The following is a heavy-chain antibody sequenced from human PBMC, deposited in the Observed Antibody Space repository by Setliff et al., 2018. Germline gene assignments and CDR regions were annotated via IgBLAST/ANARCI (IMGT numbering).Heavy chain of an antibody. D-gene: IGHD3-3*01. V-gene: IGHV4-39*07. J-gene: IGHJ4*02. CDR1: GGSISGSHYY. CDR3: RYWSGYYNNDY. CDR2: INHSGST. Sequence: SETLSLTCSVSGGSISGSHYYWSWIRQPPGKGLEWIVEINHSGSTNYNPSLKSRLTISVDASTNQFSLKLYSVTAADTAVYYCRYWSGYYNNDYWGQGTLVTVSS.